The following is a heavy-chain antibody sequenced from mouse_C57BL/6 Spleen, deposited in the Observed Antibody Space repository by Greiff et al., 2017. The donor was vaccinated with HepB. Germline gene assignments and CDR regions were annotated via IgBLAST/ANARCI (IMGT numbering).Heavy chain of an antibody. CDR1: GFTFSDYG. Sequence: EVQLVESGGGLVKPGGSLKLSCAASGFTFSDYGMHWVRQAPEKGLEWVAYISSGSSTIYYADTVKGRFTISRDNAKNTLFLQMTSLRSEDTAMYYCAREANWDGAWFAYWGQGTLVTVSA. D-gene: IGHD4-1*01. CDR3: AREANWDGAWFAY. V-gene: IGHV5-17*01. J-gene: IGHJ3*01. CDR2: ISSGSSTI.